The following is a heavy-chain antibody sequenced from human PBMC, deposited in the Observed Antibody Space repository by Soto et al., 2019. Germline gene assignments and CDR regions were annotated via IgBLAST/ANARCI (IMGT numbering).Heavy chain of an antibody. CDR1: GFTFSDYD. CDR2: ISSSGSTV. Sequence: QVQLVESGGGLVKPGGSLRLSCAASGFTFSDYDMRWIRQAPGKGLEWVSYISSSGSTVYYADSVKGRCTISRENAKNSLYVQMKCLRAEARAVYYCASGKRITMFGVDIGAYDIWGQGTMVTVSS. D-gene: IGHD3-3*01. CDR3: ASGKRITMFGVDIGAYDI. V-gene: IGHV3-11*01. J-gene: IGHJ3*02.